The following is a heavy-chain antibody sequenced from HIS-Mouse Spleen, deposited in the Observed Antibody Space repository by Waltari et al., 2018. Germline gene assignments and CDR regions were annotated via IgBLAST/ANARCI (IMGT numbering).Heavy chain of an antibody. CDR1: GGSISSSSYY. V-gene: IGHV4-39*07. CDR2: VDYSGRT. J-gene: IGHJ2*01. Sequence: QLQLQESGPGLVKPSETLSLTCTVSGGSISSSSYYWGWIRQPPGKGLEWIGSVDYSGRTYYNPSRKSRFTISVDTSKNQFSLKLSSVTAADTAVYYCAREIPYSSSWYDWYFDLWGRGTLVTVSS. D-gene: IGHD6-13*01. CDR3: AREIPYSSSWYDWYFDL.